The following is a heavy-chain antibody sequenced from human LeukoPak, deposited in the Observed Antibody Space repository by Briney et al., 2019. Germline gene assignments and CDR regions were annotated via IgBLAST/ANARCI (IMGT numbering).Heavy chain of an antibody. V-gene: IGHV1-18*01. D-gene: IGHD3-10*01. CDR1: GYTLNNYG. CDR2: ISAYNGNT. J-gene: IGHJ3*02. Sequence: ASVKVSCKASGYTLNNYGITWVRQAPGQGLEWMGWISAYNGNTNHAQNFQGRDTMTRDTSTSTAYMEMRSLRSDDTAVYYCARGSSRFGESTDAFDIWGQGTMVAVSS. CDR3: ARGSSRFGESTDAFDI.